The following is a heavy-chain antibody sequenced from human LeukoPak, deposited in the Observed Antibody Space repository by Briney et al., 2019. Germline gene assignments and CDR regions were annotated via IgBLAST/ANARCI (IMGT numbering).Heavy chain of an antibody. CDR1: GGSISSYY. V-gene: IGHV4-59*01. CDR3: AGSQGRRGWFDP. CDR2: IYYSGST. Sequence: PSETLSLTCTVSGGSISSYYWSWIRQPPGKGLEWIGYIYYSGSTNYNPSLKSRVTISVDTSKNQFSLKLSSVTAADTAVYYCAGSQGRRGWFDPWGQGTLVTVSS. D-gene: IGHD3-10*01. J-gene: IGHJ5*02.